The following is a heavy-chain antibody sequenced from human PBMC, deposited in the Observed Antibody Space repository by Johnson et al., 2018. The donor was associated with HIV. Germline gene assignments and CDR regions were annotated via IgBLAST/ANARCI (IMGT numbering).Heavy chain of an antibody. CDR3: ARDRGLDAFDI. Sequence: EQLVESGGGLVQSGGSLRLACVASGFIVGTKYMSWVRQDPGKGLEWVSVIYCVGSTYYADSVKGRFTISRDNSKNTVYLQMNSLRVEDTAVYYCARDRGLDAFDIWGQGTMVTVSS. V-gene: IGHV3-66*01. CDR2: IYCVGST. J-gene: IGHJ3*02. D-gene: IGHD3-10*01. CDR1: GFIVGTKY.